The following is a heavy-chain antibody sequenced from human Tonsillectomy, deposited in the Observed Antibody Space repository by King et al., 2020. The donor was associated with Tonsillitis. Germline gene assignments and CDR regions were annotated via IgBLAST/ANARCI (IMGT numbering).Heavy chain of an antibody. V-gene: IGHV3-33*05. Sequence: VQLVESGGGVVQPGTSLRLSCAASGFTFSDYGIHWVRLAPGKGLEWVSVVSYDGSDIKYADSVKGRFTISRDNYKKTVYLQMSSLSAEDTALYYCARERSVGVVGAIPWFDPWGQGALVTVSS. J-gene: IGHJ5*02. CDR1: GFTFSDYG. D-gene: IGHD2-2*02. CDR3: ARERSVGVVGAIPWFDP. CDR2: VSYDGSDI.